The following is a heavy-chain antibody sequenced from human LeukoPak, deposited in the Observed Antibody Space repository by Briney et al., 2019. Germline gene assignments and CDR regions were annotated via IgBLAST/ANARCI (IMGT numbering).Heavy chain of an antibody. CDR3: TRHVITLIREVTQRREQWFDP. D-gene: IGHD1-26*01. J-gene: IGHJ5*02. CDR2: INTDSGGT. V-gene: IGHV1-2*02. CDR1: GYTFTSYA. Sequence: ASVKVSCKASGYTFTSYAMNWVRQAPGQGLEWLGWINTDSGGTNFAHKFLDRVTMTRDKANTTAYLELRGLTSDDTAVYYCTRHVITLIREVTQRREQWFDPWGQGTLVTVSS.